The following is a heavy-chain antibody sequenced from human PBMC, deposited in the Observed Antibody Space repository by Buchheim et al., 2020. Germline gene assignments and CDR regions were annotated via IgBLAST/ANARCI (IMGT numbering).Heavy chain of an antibody. CDR2: INHRGST. V-gene: IGHV4-34*02. D-gene: IGHD3-9*01. CDR1: GGSLSGNY. CDR3: AREKRYLPPSYYYGMDV. Sequence: QVQLQQWGTGLLKPSETLSLTCGVTGGSLSGNYWSWVRQPPGKGLEWIGEINHRGSTNYSPSLKSRVTISVDTSKNHFSLKLSSVTAADTAVYYCAREKRYLPPSYYYGMDVWGHGTT. J-gene: IGHJ6*02.